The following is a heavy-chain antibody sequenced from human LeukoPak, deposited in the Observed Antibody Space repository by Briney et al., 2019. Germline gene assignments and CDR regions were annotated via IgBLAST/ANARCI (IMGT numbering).Heavy chain of an antibody. CDR2: IYYSGST. J-gene: IGHJ5*02. V-gene: IGHV4-31*03. Sequence: SETLSLTCTVSGGSISSDGYLWSWIRQHPGKGLEWIGYIYYSGSTNYNPSLKSRVTISVDTSKNQFSLKLSSVTAADTAVYYCARGPLARWFDPWGQGTLVTVSS. CDR1: GGSISSDGYL. CDR3: ARGPLARWFDP.